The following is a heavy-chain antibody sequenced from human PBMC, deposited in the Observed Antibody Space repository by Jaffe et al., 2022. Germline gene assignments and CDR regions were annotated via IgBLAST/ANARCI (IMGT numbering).Heavy chain of an antibody. CDR3: ARGSRVGGPRSASDI. Sequence: QVQLVQSGAEVKTPGDSVKVSCKASGYTFTDYYVHWVRQAPGQGLEWMGWIKPNNGDTKYEQRFQGRVTLTRDTSTRTTFMEVTILRSDDTALYYCARGSRVGGPRSASDIWGQGTMVTVSS. V-gene: IGHV1-2*02. CDR1: GYTFTDYY. D-gene: IGHD3-10*01. J-gene: IGHJ3*02. CDR2: IKPNNGDT.